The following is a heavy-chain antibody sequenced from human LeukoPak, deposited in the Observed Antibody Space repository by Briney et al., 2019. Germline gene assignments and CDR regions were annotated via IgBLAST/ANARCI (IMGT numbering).Heavy chain of an antibody. Sequence: PSETLSLTCTVSGGSISSSSYYWSWIRQPPGKGLEWIGYIYYSGSTYYNPSLKSRVTISVDTSKNQFSLKLSSVTAADTAVYYCARFLLRFLEWSPPDLWGRGTLVTVSS. V-gene: IGHV4-30-4*08. CDR1: GGSISSSSYY. J-gene: IGHJ2*01. CDR3: ARFLLRFLEWSPPDL. D-gene: IGHD3-3*01. CDR2: IYYSGST.